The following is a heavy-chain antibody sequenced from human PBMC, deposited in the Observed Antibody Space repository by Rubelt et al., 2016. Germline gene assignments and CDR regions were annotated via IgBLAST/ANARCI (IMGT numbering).Heavy chain of an antibody. CDR3: ARGRMGFHYYYYGMDV. J-gene: IGHJ6*02. CDR2: INHSGST. V-gene: IGHV4-34*01. Sequence: QVQLQQWGAGLLKPSETLSLTCAVYGGSFSGYYWSWIRQPPGKGLEWIGEINHSGSTNYNPSLKSRVTISVEPSKNQFSLKLSSVTAADTAVYYCARGRMGFHYYYYGMDVWGQGTTVTVSS. CDR1: GGSFSGYY. D-gene: IGHD1-26*01.